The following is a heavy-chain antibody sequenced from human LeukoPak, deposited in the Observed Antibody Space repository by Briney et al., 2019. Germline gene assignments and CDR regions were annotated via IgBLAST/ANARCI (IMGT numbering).Heavy chain of an antibody. V-gene: IGHV3-15*01. CDR3: TTVGGYCSGGSYYHDSAYDY. D-gene: IGHD2-15*01. J-gene: IGHJ4*02. CDR1: GFTFSNAW. Sequence: GGSLRLSCTASGFTFSNAWMSWVRQAPGKGLEWVGRIKSKTDGGTTDYAAPVKGRFTISRDDSKNTLYLQMNSLKTEDTAVYYCTTVGGYCSGGSYYHDSAYDYWGQGTLVTVSS. CDR2: IKSKTDGGTT.